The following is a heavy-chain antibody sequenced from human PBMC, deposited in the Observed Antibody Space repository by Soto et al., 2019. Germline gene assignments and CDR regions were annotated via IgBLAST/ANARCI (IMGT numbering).Heavy chain of an antibody. Sequence: EVQLVESGGGLVKPGGSLRLSCAASGFTFSNAWMSWVRQAPGKGLEWVGRIKSKTDGGTTDYATPVKGRFTISRDDSKNTLYLQMNSLKTEDTAVYYCTTVGSAGWEHYFDYWGQGTLVTVSS. J-gene: IGHJ4*02. V-gene: IGHV3-15*01. D-gene: IGHD1-26*01. CDR3: TTVGSAGWEHYFDY. CDR1: GFTFSNAW. CDR2: IKSKTDGGTT.